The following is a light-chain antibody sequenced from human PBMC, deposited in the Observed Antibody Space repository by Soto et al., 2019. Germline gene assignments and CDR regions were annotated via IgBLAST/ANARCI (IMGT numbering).Light chain of an antibody. V-gene: IGKV1-33*01. J-gene: IGKJ5*01. CDR1: HNINNY. Sequence: DIQMTQSPSSLSASVGDRVTITCQASHNINNYLNWYQQKPGRAPKLLIYDASNLEAGVPSRFRGSGSGTDFTFSSSRLQPEDIATYYCQQYENLPTFGQGTRLEIK. CDR3: QQYENLPT. CDR2: DAS.